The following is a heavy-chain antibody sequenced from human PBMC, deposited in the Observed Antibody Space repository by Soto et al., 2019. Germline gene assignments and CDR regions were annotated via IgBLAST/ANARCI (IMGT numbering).Heavy chain of an antibody. CDR2: IIPIFGTA. Sequence: ASVKVSCKASGGTFSSYAISWVRQAPGQGLEWMGGIIPIFGTANYAQKFQGRVTITADESTSTAYMELSSLRSEDTAVYYCARDMSGYYDSSGYYPLPYYFDYWGQGTLVTVSS. CDR3: ARDMSGYYDSSGYYPLPYYFDY. CDR1: GGTFSSYA. D-gene: IGHD3-22*01. J-gene: IGHJ4*02. V-gene: IGHV1-69*13.